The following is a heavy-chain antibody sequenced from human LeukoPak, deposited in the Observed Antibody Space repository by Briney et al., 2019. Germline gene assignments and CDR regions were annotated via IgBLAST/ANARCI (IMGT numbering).Heavy chain of an antibody. D-gene: IGHD2-2*01. CDR2: INHSGST. J-gene: IGHJ4*02. CDR3: ARALGYCSSTSCFEFDH. Sequence: SETLSLTCAVYGGSFSGYYWSWIRQPPGKGLEWIGEINHSGSTNYNPSLKSRVTISVDTSKNQFSLKLSSVTAADTAVYYCARALGYCSSTSCFEFDHGGQGTLVTVSS. V-gene: IGHV4-34*01. CDR1: GGSFSGYY.